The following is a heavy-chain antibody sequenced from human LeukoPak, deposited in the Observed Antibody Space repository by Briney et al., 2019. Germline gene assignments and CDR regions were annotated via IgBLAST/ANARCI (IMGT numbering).Heavy chain of an antibody. CDR3: ARDNSGSYDF. Sequence: GSPTLSCAASGFTFSSNWKSWGRQGPGQGLGRVGNVKKDGSDKYYVDSVKGRFTISRENAKNSLYLQMNSLGADDTAVYYCARDNSGSYDFWGQGTLVTVSS. CDR2: VKKDGSDK. CDR1: GFTFSSNW. D-gene: IGHD3-10*01. J-gene: IGHJ4*02. V-gene: IGHV3-7*01.